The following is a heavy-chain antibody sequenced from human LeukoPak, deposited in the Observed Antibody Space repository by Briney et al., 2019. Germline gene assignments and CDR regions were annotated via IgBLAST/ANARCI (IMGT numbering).Heavy chain of an antibody. D-gene: IGHD3-10*01. V-gene: IGHV4-30-4*07. CDR2: IYYSGST. J-gene: IGHJ6*03. CDR3: ARLTYYYGSGSPPSGYYYYYYMDV. CDR1: GGSISSGGYS. Sequence: SQTLSLTCAVSGGSISSGGYSWSWIRQPPGKGLEWIGYIYYSGSTYYNPSLKSRVTISVDTSKNQFSLKLSSVTAADTAVYYCARLTYYYGSGSPPSGYYYYYYMDVWGKGTTVTISS.